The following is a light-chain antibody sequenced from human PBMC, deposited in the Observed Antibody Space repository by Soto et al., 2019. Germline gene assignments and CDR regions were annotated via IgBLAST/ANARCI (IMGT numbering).Light chain of an antibody. V-gene: IGLV2-14*01. Sequence: QSALTQSASVSGSPGQSITISCTGTSSDVGNYNYVSWYQQHPGEVPKLIIFNVNNRPSGVSNRFSGSKSGNTASLTISGLQAEDKADYYCSSFTSSTTYVFGTGTKLTVL. CDR2: NVN. CDR3: SSFTSSTTYV. J-gene: IGLJ1*01. CDR1: SSDVGNYNY.